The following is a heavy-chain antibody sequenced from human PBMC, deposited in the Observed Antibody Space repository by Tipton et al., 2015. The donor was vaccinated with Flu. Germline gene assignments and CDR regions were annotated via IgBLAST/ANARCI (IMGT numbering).Heavy chain of an antibody. Sequence: SLRLSCAGSGFSFRSYWMSWVRQAPGKGLEWVANIKQDGSEKYYLDSLKDRFTISRDNAMDTLFLQMKSLSPEDTAVYYCARGSTAYYHPSSGPSDYWGQGTLVTVSS. CDR2: IKQDGSEK. CDR1: GFSFRSYW. CDR3: ARGSTAYYHPSSGPSDY. V-gene: IGHV3-7*01. D-gene: IGHD3-22*01. J-gene: IGHJ4*02.